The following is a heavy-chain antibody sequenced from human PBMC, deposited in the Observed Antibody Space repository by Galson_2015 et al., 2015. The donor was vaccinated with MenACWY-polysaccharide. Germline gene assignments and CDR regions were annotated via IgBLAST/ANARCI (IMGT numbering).Heavy chain of an antibody. CDR2: IYRDGNT. CDR1: GFIVSSKY. J-gene: IGHJ5*02. Sequence: SLRLSCAASGFIVSSKYMTWVRQAPGKGLECVSIIYRDGNTQYTDSVKGRFTISRDNSKNMLYLQMNSLRPEDTAMYYCARGVQLERKGRGDWFDPWGQGTLVTVSS. D-gene: IGHD1-1*01. CDR3: ARGVQLERKGRGDWFDP. V-gene: IGHV3-66*02.